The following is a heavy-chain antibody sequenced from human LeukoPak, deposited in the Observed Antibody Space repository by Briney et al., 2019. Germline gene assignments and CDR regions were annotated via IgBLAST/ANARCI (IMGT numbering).Heavy chain of an antibody. J-gene: IGHJ4*02. D-gene: IGHD6-19*01. Sequence: GGSLRLSCAASGFTFSSYAMSWVRQAPGKGLEWVSGISGSVISTYYADSVKGRFTISRDNSKNTLYLQMNSLRAEDTAVYHCAKDGYSSGWTFDYWGQGTLVTVSS. CDR1: GFTFSSYA. V-gene: IGHV3-23*01. CDR3: AKDGYSSGWTFDY. CDR2: ISGSVIST.